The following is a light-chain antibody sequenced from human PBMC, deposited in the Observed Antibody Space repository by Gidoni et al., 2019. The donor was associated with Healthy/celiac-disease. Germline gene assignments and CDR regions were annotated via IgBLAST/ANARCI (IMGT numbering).Light chain of an antibody. J-gene: IGKJ2*01. V-gene: IGKV3-11*01. Sequence: EIVLTQSPATLSLSPGERATLSCRASQRVSSYLAWYQQKPGQDPRLLIYDTSNRATGIPARFSGSGSGTDFTLTISSLEPEDFAVYYCQQRSNWPSYTFGQGTKLEIK. CDR2: DTS. CDR3: QQRSNWPSYT. CDR1: QRVSSY.